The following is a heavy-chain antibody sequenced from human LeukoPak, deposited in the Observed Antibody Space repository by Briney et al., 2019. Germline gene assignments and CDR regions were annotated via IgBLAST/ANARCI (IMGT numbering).Heavy chain of an antibody. CDR2: ISYGGTNK. Sequence: GGSLRLSCAASRFTFSNFGMHWVRHSPDKGLQWVALISYGGTNKYYADSVEGRFTISRDNSNNTVYLQMNSLRAEDTAVYYCAKDRPYYYNCSGYYPDYWGQGTLVTVSS. D-gene: IGHD3-22*01. CDR3: AKDRPYYYNCSGYYPDY. J-gene: IGHJ4*02. CDR1: RFTFSNFG. V-gene: IGHV3-30*18.